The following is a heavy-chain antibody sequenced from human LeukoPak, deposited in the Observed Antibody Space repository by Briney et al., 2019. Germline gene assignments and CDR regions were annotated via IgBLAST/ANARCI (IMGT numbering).Heavy chain of an antibody. CDR3: ARLVGAYWYFDL. V-gene: IGHV4-39*07. CDR1: GGSISSSSYY. CDR2: IYYSGST. Sequence: SETLSLTCTVSGGSISSSSYYWGWIRQPPGKGLEWIGSIYYSGSTYYNPSLKSRVTISVDTSKNHFSLKLSSVTAADTAVYYCARLVGAYWYFDLWGRGTLVTVSS. D-gene: IGHD1-26*01. J-gene: IGHJ2*01.